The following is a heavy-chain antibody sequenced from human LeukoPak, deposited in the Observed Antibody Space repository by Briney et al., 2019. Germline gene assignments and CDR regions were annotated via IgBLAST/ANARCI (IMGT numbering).Heavy chain of an antibody. CDR1: GGSFSGYY. CDR2: INHSGST. V-gene: IGHV4-34*01. Sequence: SETLSLTCSVYGGSFSGYYWSWIRQPPGKGLEWIGEINHSGSTNYNPSLKTRVTISLDRSKDQFSLKLTSVTAADTAVYYCTRGKPETVFDSWGRGTLVTVSS. J-gene: IGHJ4*01. CDR3: TRGKPETVFDS.